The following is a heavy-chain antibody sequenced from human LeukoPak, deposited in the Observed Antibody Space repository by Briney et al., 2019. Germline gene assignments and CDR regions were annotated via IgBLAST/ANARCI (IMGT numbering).Heavy chain of an antibody. Sequence: GGSLRLSCAASGFTFTNYALHWVRQAPGMGLEWVAVISSDGVSEHYADSVEGRVTISRDDFKNTVHLQMQSLRAEDTAVYYCARQGASIKFHFLYMDVWGNGTTVIVSS. J-gene: IGHJ6*03. D-gene: IGHD3-3*02. CDR1: GFTFTNYA. V-gene: IGHV3-30*01. CDR3: ARQGASIKFHFLYMDV. CDR2: ISSDGVSE.